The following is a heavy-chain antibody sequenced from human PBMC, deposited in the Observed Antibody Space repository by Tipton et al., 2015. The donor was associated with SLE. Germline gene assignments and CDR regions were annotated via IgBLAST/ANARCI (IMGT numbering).Heavy chain of an antibody. CDR2: INHSGST. Sequence: TLSLTCAVYGGSFSGYYWSWFRQPPGKGLEWIGEINHSGSTNYNPSLESRVTISVDTSKNQFSLKLSSVTAADTAVYYWARAGGRWLVRKYFDYWGQGTLVTVSS. J-gene: IGHJ4*02. CDR1: GGSFSGYY. V-gene: IGHV4-34*01. CDR3: ARAGGRWLVRKYFDY. D-gene: IGHD6-19*01.